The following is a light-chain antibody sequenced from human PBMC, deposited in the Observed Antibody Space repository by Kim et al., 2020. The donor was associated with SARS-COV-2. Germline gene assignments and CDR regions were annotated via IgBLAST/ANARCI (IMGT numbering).Light chain of an antibody. CDR2: LGS. V-gene: IGKV2-28*01. J-gene: IGKJ3*01. CDR3: MQALHAPLFT. Sequence: VSISCRSNQSLLHSNGYNYLDWYLQKPGQSPQLLIYLGSNRASGVPDRFSGSGSGTDFTLKISRVEAEDVGIYYCMQALHAPLFTFGPGTKVDIK. CDR1: QSLLHSNGYNY.